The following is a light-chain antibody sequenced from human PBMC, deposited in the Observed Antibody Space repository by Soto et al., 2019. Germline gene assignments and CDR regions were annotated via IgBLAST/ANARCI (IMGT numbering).Light chain of an antibody. J-gene: IGKJ3*01. CDR1: QSVSSNY. Sequence: IVLTQSPGTLSLSPGERATLSCRAGQSVSSNYLAWYQQKPGQAPRLLIYAASSRATGIPDRFSGSGSGTDFTLTIDGLEPEDFVVYYCQQYGELSVLTFGPGTTVDI. CDR2: AAS. CDR3: QQYGELSVLT. V-gene: IGKV3-20*01.